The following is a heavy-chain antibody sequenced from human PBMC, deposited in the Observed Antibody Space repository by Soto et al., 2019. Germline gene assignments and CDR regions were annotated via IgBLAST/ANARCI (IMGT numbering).Heavy chain of an antibody. D-gene: IGHD6-6*01. CDR2: INWNGGST. CDR1: GFTFDDYG. Sequence: GGSLRLSCAASGFTFDDYGMSWVRQAPGKGLEWVSGINWNGGSTGYADSVKGRFTISRDNAKNSLYLKMNSLRAEDTALYYCARDKGIAARLDYYYGMDVWGQGTTVTVSS. CDR3: ARDKGIAARLDYYYGMDV. V-gene: IGHV3-20*04. J-gene: IGHJ6*02.